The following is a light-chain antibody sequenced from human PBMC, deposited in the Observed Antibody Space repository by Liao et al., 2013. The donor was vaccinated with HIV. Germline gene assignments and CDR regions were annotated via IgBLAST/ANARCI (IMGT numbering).Light chain of an antibody. CDR1: NIETKT. J-gene: IGLJ3*02. Sequence: SYVLTQPPSVSVAPGKTAGITCGGNNIETKTVHWYQQKPGQAPVVVIYYDSDRPSGIPERFSGSNSGNTATLTISRVEAGDEADYYCQVWDSSSDHWVFGGGTKLTVL. V-gene: IGLV3-21*01. CDR2: YDS. CDR3: QVWDSSSDHWV.